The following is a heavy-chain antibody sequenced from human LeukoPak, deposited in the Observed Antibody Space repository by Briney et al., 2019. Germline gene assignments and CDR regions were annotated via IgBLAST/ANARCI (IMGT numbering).Heavy chain of an antibody. CDR2: INSDGSST. CDR3: ARADYDSWSHDI. V-gene: IGHV3-74*01. Sequence: GGSLRLSCAASGFTFSSYWMYWVRQAPGKGLVWVSRINSDGSSTTYADSVKGRFTISRDNAKNTLYIQMNSLRAEVTAVYYCARADYDSWSHDIWGQGTMVTVSS. D-gene: IGHD3-3*01. CDR1: GFTFSSYW. J-gene: IGHJ3*02.